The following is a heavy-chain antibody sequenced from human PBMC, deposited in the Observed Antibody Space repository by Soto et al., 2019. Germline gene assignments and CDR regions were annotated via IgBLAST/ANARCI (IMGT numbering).Heavy chain of an antibody. D-gene: IGHD3-10*01. V-gene: IGHV1-69*12. J-gene: IGHJ6*02. CDR2: IIPIFGTA. CDR3: ASAPLVRGAQDYYYYYGMDV. Sequence: QVQLVQSGAEVKKPGSSVKVSCKAPGGTFSSYAISWVRQAPGQGLEWMGGIIPIFGTANYAQKFQGRVTITEDDFTNPAYMALSSLRSEATAVYYCASAPLVRGAQDYYYYYGMDVWGQGTTVTVSS. CDR1: GGTFSSYA.